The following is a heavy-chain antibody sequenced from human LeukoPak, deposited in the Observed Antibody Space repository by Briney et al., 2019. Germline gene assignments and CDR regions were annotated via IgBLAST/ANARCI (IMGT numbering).Heavy chain of an antibody. D-gene: IGHD1-26*01. J-gene: IGHJ4*02. CDR1: GYTFTGFY. Sequence: ASVKVSCKASGYTFTGFYLHWVRQAPGQGLEWMGWINPNSGGTNYAQKFQGRVTMTRDTSISTAYMELSRLRSDDTAAYYCARDPPYSGSYYPFDYWGQGTLVTVSS. V-gene: IGHV1-2*02. CDR3: ARDPPYSGSYYPFDY. CDR2: INPNSGGT.